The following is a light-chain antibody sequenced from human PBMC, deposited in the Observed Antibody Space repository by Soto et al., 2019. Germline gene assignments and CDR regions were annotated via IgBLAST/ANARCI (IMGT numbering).Light chain of an antibody. CDR3: QHYGSSPQP. CDR1: QNISTW. V-gene: IGKV3-20*01. J-gene: IGKJ1*01. CDR2: DAS. Sequence: TQSPSTLSISVGDRVTITCRASQNISTWLAWYQQKPGQAPRLLIYDASRRATGIPDRFSGSGSGTDFTLTISRLEPEDFAVYYCQHYGSSPQPFGLGTKVEIK.